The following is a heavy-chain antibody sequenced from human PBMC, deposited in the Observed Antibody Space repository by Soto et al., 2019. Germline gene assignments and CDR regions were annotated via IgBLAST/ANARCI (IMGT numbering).Heavy chain of an antibody. CDR3: ATAYCSSTSCYIGTIDY. CDR1: GYTFTSYY. D-gene: IGHD2-2*02. Sequence: QVQLVQSGAEVKKPGASVKVSCKASGYTFTSYYMHWVRQAPGQGLEWMGIINPSGGSTSYAQKFQGRVTMTRDTSTSTVYMELSRLRSEDMAVYYFATAYCSSTSCYIGTIDYWGQGPLVTVSS. J-gene: IGHJ4*02. V-gene: IGHV1-46*01. CDR2: INPSGGST.